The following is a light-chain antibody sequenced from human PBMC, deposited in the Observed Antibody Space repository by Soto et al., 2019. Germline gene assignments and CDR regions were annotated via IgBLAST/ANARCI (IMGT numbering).Light chain of an antibody. CDR2: KAS. CDR3: QHYNSYPWDT. V-gene: IGKV1-5*03. J-gene: IGKJ2*01. CDR1: QTISNW. Sequence: DIQMTQSPSTLSASVGDRVTITCRASQTISNWLAWYQQRPGKAPKLLIYKASSLESGVPSRFSGSGSGTEFTLTISSLQPDDFATYYCQHYNSYPWDTFGQGTKVEIK.